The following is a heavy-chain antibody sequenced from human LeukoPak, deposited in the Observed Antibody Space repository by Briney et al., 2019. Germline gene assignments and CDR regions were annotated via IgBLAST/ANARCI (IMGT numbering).Heavy chain of an antibody. Sequence: SETLSLTCTVSNDSISSGDFYWNWIRQPPGKGLEWIGYIFHRGGTSYNPSLKSRILFSVDTSQNQFSLKLNSVTAADTAVYYCVREILYCSGGSCYRGPFDNWGQGTLVTVSA. CDR2: IFHRGGT. V-gene: IGHV4-30-4*01. CDR3: VREILYCSGGSCYRGPFDN. J-gene: IGHJ4*02. CDR1: NDSISSGDFY. D-gene: IGHD2-15*01.